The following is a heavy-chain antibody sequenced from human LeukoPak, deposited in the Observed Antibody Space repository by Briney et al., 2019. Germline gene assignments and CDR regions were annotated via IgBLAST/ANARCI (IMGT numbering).Heavy chain of an antibody. CDR1: GGSISSYY. CDR2: IYYSGST. V-gene: IGHV4-59*08. Sequence: SETLSLTCTVSGGSISSYYWSWIRQPPGKGLEWIGYIYYSGSTNYNPSLKSRVTISVDTSKNQFSLKLSSVTAADTAVYYCASLDGSLSSWGQGTLVTVSS. D-gene: IGHD5-24*01. J-gene: IGHJ4*02. CDR3: ASLDGSLSS.